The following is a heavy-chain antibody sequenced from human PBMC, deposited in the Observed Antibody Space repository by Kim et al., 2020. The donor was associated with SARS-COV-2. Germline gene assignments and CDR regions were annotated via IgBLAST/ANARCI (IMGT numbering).Heavy chain of an antibody. CDR2: ISSSGSTI. D-gene: IGHD2-15*01. Sequence: GGSLRLSCAASGFTFSSYEMNWVRQAPGKGLEWVSYISSSGSTIYYADSVKGRFTISRDNAKNSLYLQMNSLRAEDTAVYYCAYSGRVVVAATHAFDIWGQGTMVTVSS. J-gene: IGHJ3*02. CDR1: GFTFSSYE. V-gene: IGHV3-48*03. CDR3: AYSGRVVVAATHAFDI.